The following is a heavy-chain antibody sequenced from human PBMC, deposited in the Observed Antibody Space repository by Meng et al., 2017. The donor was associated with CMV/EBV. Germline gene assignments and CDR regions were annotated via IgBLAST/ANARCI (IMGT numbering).Heavy chain of an antibody. CDR1: GFTFSSYW. Sequence: GESLKISCAASGFTFSSYWMHWVRQVPGKGLVWVSHTNSDGSSTSYADSVKGRFTISRDNAKNTLYLQMNSLRAEDTAVYYCARARGGRSYYYDSSGYYSAYRGGAFDIWGQGTMVTVSS. D-gene: IGHD3-22*01. CDR3: ARARGGRSYYYDSSGYYSAYRGGAFDI. CDR2: TNSDGSST. V-gene: IGHV3-74*01. J-gene: IGHJ3*02.